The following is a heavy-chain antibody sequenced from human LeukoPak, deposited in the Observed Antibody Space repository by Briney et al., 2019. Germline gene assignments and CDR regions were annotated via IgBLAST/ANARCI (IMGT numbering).Heavy chain of an antibody. D-gene: IGHD3-10*01. CDR3: AKRIYGSGSYRQDDAFDI. J-gene: IGHJ3*02. CDR2: ISGSGDST. CDR1: GFTFSSYA. Sequence: GGSLRLSCAASGFTFSSYAMSWVRQAPGKGLEWVSGISGSGDSTYYADSVKGRFTISRDNSKNTLYLQMNSLRAEDTAVYYCAKRIYGSGSYRQDDAFDIWGQGTMVTVSS. V-gene: IGHV3-23*01.